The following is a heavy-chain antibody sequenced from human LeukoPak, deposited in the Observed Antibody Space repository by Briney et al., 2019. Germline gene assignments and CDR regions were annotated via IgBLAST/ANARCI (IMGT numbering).Heavy chain of an antibody. CDR3: ARQVPDYNDGSGSPIWFDP. V-gene: IGHV4-59*08. D-gene: IGHD3-22*01. Sequence: SETLSLTCTVSGDSISSYDWSWIRQPPGKGLEWVGYISHSGSTNYYPSLKSRVTISLDTSKNQFSLKLTSVTAADTAVYYCARQVPDYNDGSGSPIWFDPWGQGSMVTVSS. J-gene: IGHJ5*02. CDR1: GDSISSYD. CDR2: ISHSGST.